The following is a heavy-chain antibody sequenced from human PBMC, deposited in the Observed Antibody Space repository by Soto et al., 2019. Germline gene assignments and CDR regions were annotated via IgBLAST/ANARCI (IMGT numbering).Heavy chain of an antibody. CDR1: GGSFTSYA. V-gene: IGHV1-69*06. CDR2: IIPIFGTP. J-gene: IGHJ3*02. CDR3: ASYKAYGSGLDAFDI. D-gene: IGHD3-10*01. Sequence: QVQLVQSGAEVQKPGSSVEVSCKASGGSFTSYAVSWVRQAPGQGLEWMGGIIPIFGTPNYAQKFQGRVTISAHRSTNTAYMELSSLRSEDTAVYFCASYKAYGSGLDAFDIWGQGTVVTVSP.